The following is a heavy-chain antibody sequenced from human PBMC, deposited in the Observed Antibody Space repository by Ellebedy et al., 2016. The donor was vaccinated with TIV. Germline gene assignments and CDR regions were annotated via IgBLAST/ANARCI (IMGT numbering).Heavy chain of an antibody. CDR1: GFTISANY. J-gene: IGHJ4*02. Sequence: GGSLRLXCVASGFTISANYMSWVRQAPGMGLEWVANIKGDGSEKHYVDSVRGRFTISRDNAKNSLYLQMNSLRAEDTALYYCATDVVPGAKGLGYWGQGTLVTVSS. CDR3: ATDVVPGAKGLGY. CDR2: IKGDGSEK. V-gene: IGHV3-7*04. D-gene: IGHD2-2*01.